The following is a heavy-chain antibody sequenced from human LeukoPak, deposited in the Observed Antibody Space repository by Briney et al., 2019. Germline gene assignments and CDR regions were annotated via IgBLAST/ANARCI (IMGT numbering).Heavy chain of an antibody. V-gene: IGHV4-34*01. CDR1: GGSFSGYY. CDR2: INHSGST. CDR3: ARGFPSTYSSGWYFGAWFDP. D-gene: IGHD6-19*01. J-gene: IGHJ5*02. Sequence: SETLSLTCAVYGGSFSGYYWSWIRQPPGKGLEWIGEINHSGSTNYNPSLKSRVSISVETSKNQFSLKLSSVTAADTAVYYCARGFPSTYSSGWYFGAWFDPWGQGTLVTVSS.